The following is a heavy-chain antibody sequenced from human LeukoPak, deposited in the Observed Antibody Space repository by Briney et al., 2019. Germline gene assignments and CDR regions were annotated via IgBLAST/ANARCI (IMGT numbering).Heavy chain of an antibody. CDR1: GFTFSSNY. V-gene: IGHV3-66*01. D-gene: IGHD6-13*01. Sequence: GGSLRLSCAASGFTFSSNYMSWVRQAPGKGLEWFSVIYSGGSTYYADSVKGRFTISRDNSKNTLYLQMNSLRAEDTAVYYCAREVAAAGYVYYGMDVWGQGTTVTVSS. CDR2: IYSGGST. CDR3: AREVAAAGYVYYGMDV. J-gene: IGHJ6*02.